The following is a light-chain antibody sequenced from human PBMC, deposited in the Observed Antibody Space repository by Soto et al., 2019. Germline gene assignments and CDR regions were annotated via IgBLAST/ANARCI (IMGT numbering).Light chain of an antibody. V-gene: IGKV3-20*01. CDR2: GAS. CDR3: QQYGNSPWT. J-gene: IGKJ1*01. CDR1: QSVSSSY. Sequence: EIVLTQSPGTLSLSPGERATLSCRASQSVSSSYLAWYQQKPGQAPRPLIYGASSRAIGIPDRFSGSGSGTAFTLTISRLEPEDFAVYYCQQYGNSPWTFGQVTKVEIK.